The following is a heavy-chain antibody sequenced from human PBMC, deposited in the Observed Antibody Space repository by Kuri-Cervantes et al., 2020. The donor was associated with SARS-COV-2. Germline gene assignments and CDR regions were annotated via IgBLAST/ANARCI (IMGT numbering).Heavy chain of an antibody. D-gene: IGHD2-15*01. CDR2: INPSGGST. CDR1: GYTFTSYA. Sequence: ASVKVSCKASGYTFTSYAMHWVRQAPGQRLEWMGIINPSGGSTSYAQKFQGRVTMTRDTSTSTVYMELSSLRSEDTAVYYCARDLGYCSGGSCYGYGFDPWGQGTLVTVSS. CDR3: ARDLGYCSGGSCYGYGFDP. J-gene: IGHJ5*02. V-gene: IGHV1-46*01.